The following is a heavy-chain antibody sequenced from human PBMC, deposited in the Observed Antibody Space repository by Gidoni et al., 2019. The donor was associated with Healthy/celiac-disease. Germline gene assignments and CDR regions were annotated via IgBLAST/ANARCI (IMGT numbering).Heavy chain of an antibody. CDR1: GFTFDEYT. CDR3: AKDKTRPYDSSGYSPFFDY. Sequence: EVQLVESGGVVVQPGGSLRLSCAASGFTFDEYTMHWVRQAPGKGLEWVSLISWDGGSTYYADSVKGRFTISRDNSKNSLYLQMNSLRTEDTALYYCAKDKTRPYDSSGYSPFFDYWGQGTLVTVSS. D-gene: IGHD3-22*01. CDR2: ISWDGGST. V-gene: IGHV3-43*01. J-gene: IGHJ4*02.